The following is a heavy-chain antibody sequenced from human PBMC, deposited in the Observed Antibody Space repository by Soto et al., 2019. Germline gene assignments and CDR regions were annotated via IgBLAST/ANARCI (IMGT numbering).Heavy chain of an antibody. Sequence: GGSMYITRYAGCLKSQPPGKGLEWIGSIYYSGSTYYNPSLKSRVTISVDTSKNQFSLKLSSVTAADTAVYYCARQLGSGYYYGYYGMDVWGQGTTVTVS. J-gene: IGHJ6*02. CDR1: GGSMYITRYA. CDR2: IYYSGST. V-gene: IGHV4-39*01. D-gene: IGHD3-22*01. CDR3: ARQLGSGYYYGYYGMDV.